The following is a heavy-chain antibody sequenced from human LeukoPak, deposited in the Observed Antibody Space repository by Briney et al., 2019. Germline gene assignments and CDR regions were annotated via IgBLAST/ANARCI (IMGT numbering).Heavy chain of an antibody. CDR3: TRTYYDSSGYLFGY. Sequence: GGSLRLSCAASGFTFNTYAMTWVRQAPGKGLEWVSAISGTDGRTYYADSVKGRFTISRDNSKSTLYLQMNSLRAEDTAVYYCTRTYYDSSGYLFGYWGQGTLVTVSS. D-gene: IGHD3-22*01. J-gene: IGHJ4*02. V-gene: IGHV3-23*01. CDR1: GFTFNTYA. CDR2: ISGTDGRT.